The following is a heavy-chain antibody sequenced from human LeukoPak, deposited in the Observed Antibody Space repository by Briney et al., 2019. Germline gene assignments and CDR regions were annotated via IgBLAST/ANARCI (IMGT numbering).Heavy chain of an antibody. Sequence: SETLSLTCTVSGGSISSYYWSWIRQPPGKGLDWIGYISYSGSTNYNPSLKSRVTISVDTSKNQFSLKLSSVTAADTAVYYCARVSRMIMGGNNYGMDVWGQGTTVTVSS. V-gene: IGHV4-59*01. CDR3: ARVSRMIMGGNNYGMDV. CDR1: GGSISSYY. J-gene: IGHJ6*02. CDR2: ISYSGST. D-gene: IGHD1-26*01.